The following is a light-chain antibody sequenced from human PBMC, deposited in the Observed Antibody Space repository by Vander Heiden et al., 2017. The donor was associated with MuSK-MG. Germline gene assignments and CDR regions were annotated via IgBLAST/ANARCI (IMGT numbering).Light chain of an antibody. V-gene: IGKV2-28*01. CDR2: LGS. Sequence: DIVLTQSPLSLPVTPGEPASISCRSSQSLLHSNGYNYLHWYLQKSGQSPQLLVYLGSYRASGVPDRFSGSGSGTDFTLKISRVEAEDVGVYYCRQALQTPRTFGQGTKLGI. CDR1: QSLLHSNGYNY. J-gene: IGKJ2*01. CDR3: RQALQTPRT.